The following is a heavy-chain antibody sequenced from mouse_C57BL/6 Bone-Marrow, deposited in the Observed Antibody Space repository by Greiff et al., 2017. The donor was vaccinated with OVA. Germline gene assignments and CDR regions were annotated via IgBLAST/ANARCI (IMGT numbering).Heavy chain of an antibody. CDR3: ARRYGSPYFDY. CDR2: ILPGSGST. CDR1: GYTFTGYW. V-gene: IGHV1-9*01. J-gene: IGHJ2*01. Sequence: VKLVESGAELMKPGASVKLSCKATGYTFTGYWIEWVKQRPGHGLEWIGEILPGSGSTKYNEKFKGKATFTAAASSNTAYMQLRGLTTEDSAIYDWARRYGSPYFDYWGQGTPLTVSS. D-gene: IGHD1-1*01.